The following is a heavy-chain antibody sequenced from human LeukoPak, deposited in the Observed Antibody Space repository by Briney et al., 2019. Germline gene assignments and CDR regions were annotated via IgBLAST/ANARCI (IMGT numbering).Heavy chain of an antibody. J-gene: IGHJ4*02. CDR3: TRDPYYYDSSGYYWLFDY. Sequence: GGSLRLSCTASGFTFGDYAMSWFRQAPGKGLEWVGFIRSKAYGGTTGYAASVKGRFTISRDDSKSIAYLQMNSLKTEDTAVYYCTRDPYYYDSSGYYWLFDYWGQGTLVTVSS. V-gene: IGHV3-49*03. CDR2: IRSKAYGGTT. D-gene: IGHD3-22*01. CDR1: GFTFGDYA.